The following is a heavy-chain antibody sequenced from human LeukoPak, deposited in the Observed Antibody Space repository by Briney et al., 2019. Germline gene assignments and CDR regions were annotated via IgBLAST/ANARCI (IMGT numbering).Heavy chain of an antibody. J-gene: IGHJ4*02. D-gene: IGHD3-22*01. CDR1: GGSFSGYY. V-gene: IGHV4-34*01. Sequence: SETLSLTCAVYGGSFSGYYWSWIRQPPGKGLEWIGEINHSGSTNYNPSLKSRVTISVDTSKNQFSLKLSSVTAADTAMYYCARGVYYDSSGYYLSIYFDYWGQGTLVTVSS. CDR2: INHSGST. CDR3: ARGVYYDSSGYYLSIYFDY.